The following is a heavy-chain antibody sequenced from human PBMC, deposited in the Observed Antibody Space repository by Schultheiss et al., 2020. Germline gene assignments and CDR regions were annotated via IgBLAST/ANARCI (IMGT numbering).Heavy chain of an antibody. CDR2: INPNSGGT. V-gene: IGHV1-2*02. Sequence: ASVKVSCKASGYTFTGYYMHWVRQAPGQGLEWMGWINPNSGGTNYAQKFQGRVTMTRDTSISTAYMELSRLRSDDTAVYYCAREKDTAMVTGYYYYGMDVWGQGTTVTVSS. J-gene: IGHJ6*02. CDR1: GYTFTGYY. D-gene: IGHD5-18*01. CDR3: AREKDTAMVTGYYYYGMDV.